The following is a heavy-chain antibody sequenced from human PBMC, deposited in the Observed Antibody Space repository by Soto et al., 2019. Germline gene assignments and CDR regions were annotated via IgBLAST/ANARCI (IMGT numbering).Heavy chain of an antibody. CDR3: ARGFTVYSYYSYIDV. CDR2: SNLSGST. V-gene: IGHV4-34*01. D-gene: IGHD2-8*01. Sequence: QVQLQQWGAGLLKPSETLSLTCAVSRGSFSGYSWNWIRQPPGKGLEWIGESNLSGSTNSNPSLKTRVTISVDTSTNQFSLRLTSLTAADTAVYYCARGFTVYSYYSYIDVWGKGTTVTVSS. J-gene: IGHJ6*03. CDR1: RGSFSGYS.